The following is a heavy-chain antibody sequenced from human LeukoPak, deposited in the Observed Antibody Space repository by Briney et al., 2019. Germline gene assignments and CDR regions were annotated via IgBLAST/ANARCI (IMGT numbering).Heavy chain of an antibody. CDR3: ARWGITFWSGYSSSLVFDY. V-gene: IGHV4-59*08. CDR2: IYYSGST. D-gene: IGHD3-3*01. CDR1: GGSISSYY. Sequence: SETLSLTCTVSGGSISSYYWSWIRQPPGQGLEWIGYIYYSGSTNYNPSLKSRVTISVDTSKNQFSLKLSSVTAADTAVYYCARWGITFWSGYSSSLVFDYWGQGTLVTVSS. J-gene: IGHJ4*02.